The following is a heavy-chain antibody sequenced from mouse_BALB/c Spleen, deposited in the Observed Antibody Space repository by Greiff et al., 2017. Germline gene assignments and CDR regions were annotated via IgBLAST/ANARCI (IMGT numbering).Heavy chain of an antibody. CDR2: IYPGDGDT. CDR1: GYAFSSSW. D-gene: IGHD1-2*01. Sequence: QVQLKQSGPELVKPGASVKISCKASGYAFSSSWMNWVKQRPGQGLEWIGRIYPGDGDTNYNGKFKGKATLTADKSSSTAYMQLSSLTSVDSAVYCCAREDYGYGFAYWGQGTLVTVSA. J-gene: IGHJ3*01. CDR3: AREDYGYGFAY. V-gene: IGHV1-82*01.